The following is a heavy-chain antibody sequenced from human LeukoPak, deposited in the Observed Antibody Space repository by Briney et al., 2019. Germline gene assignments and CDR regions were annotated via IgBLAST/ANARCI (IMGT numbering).Heavy chain of an antibody. D-gene: IGHD4-11*01. CDR3: ARGLDYGNYVECDY. V-gene: IGHV3-23*01. J-gene: IGHJ4*02. CDR2: VSGGGLDT. Sequence: PGGSLRLSCAASGFTFSSYAMSWVRQAPGKGLEWVTSVSGGGLDTYYADSVKGRFTISRDHSKNTLYLEMNSLRVEDTAEYYCARGLDYGNYVECDYWGQGTKVTVSS. CDR1: GFTFSSYA.